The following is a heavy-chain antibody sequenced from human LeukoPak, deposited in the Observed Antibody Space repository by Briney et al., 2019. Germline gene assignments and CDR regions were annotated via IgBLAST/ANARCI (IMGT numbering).Heavy chain of an antibody. CDR2: ISTYNGKT. Sequence: GASVKVSCKASGYTFTSYGISWVRQAPEQGLEWMGWISTYNGKTNYAQKFQGRVTMTTDTSTNTAYMELRNLRSDDTAVYYCARDPQQLVGATGGGFEYWGQGTLVTVSS. D-gene: IGHD1-26*01. CDR1: GYTFTSYG. J-gene: IGHJ4*02. CDR3: ARDPQQLVGATGGGFEY. V-gene: IGHV1-18*01.